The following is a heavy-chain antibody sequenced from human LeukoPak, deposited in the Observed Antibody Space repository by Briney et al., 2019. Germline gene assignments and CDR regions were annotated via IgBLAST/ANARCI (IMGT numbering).Heavy chain of an antibody. CDR2: IYYSGST. D-gene: IGHD3-22*01. CDR3: ARLGYDSND. Sequence: PSETLSLTCTVSGGSISSSSYYWGWIRQPPGKGLEWIGSIYYSGSTYYNPSLKSRVTISVDTSKNQFSLKLSSVTAADTAVYYCARLGYDSNDWGQGTLVTVSS. CDR1: GGSISSSSYY. J-gene: IGHJ4*02. V-gene: IGHV4-39*01.